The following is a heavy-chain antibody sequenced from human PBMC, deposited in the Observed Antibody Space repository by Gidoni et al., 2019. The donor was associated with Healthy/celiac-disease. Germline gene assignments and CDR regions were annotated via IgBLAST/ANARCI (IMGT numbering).Heavy chain of an antibody. CDR1: GGSISSYY. J-gene: IGHJ3*02. D-gene: IGHD1-26*01. CDR3: ARTPQGRNAFDI. CDR2: IYYSGST. V-gene: IGHV4-59*01. Sequence: QVQLQESGPGLVKPSETLSLTCTVSGGSISSYYWSWIRQPPGKGLEWIGYIYYSGSTNYNPSLKSRVTISVDTSKNQFSLKLSSVTAADTAVYYCARTPQGRNAFDIWGQGTMVTVSS.